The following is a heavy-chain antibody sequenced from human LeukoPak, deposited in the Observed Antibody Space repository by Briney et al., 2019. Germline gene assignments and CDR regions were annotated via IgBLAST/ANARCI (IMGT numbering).Heavy chain of an antibody. CDR2: IGGSGHNT. CDR3: AKTRTTVTTGNYFDY. J-gene: IGHJ4*02. Sequence: GGSLRLSCVASGFTFSSYGMSWVRQAPGKGLEWISGIGGSGHNTYYANSVKGRFTISRDTSKNTLYLQMNSLRAEDTAVYYCAKTRTTVTTGNYFDYWGQGTLVTVSS. V-gene: IGHV3-23*01. D-gene: IGHD4-17*01. CDR1: GFTFSSYG.